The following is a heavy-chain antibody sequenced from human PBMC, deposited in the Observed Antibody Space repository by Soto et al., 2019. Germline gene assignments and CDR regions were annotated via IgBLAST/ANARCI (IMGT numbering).Heavy chain of an antibody. Sequence: QVQLVESGGGVVQPGGSLRLSCAPSGFTFRAYGMHWVRQAPGKGLEWVAVISYDGKNEYYADSVKGRFSISIDSSKNTLYLQMNSLRAEDTAVYYCAKDLVAFTTGRRSPFGSWGQGTLVTVSS. J-gene: IGHJ4*02. V-gene: IGHV3-30*18. CDR1: GFTFRAYG. CDR3: AKDLVAFTTGRRSPFGS. D-gene: IGHD1-1*01. CDR2: ISYDGKNE.